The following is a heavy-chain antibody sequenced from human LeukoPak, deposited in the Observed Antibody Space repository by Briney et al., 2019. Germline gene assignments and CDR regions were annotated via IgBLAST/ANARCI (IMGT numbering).Heavy chain of an antibody. D-gene: IGHD5-24*01. Sequence: GGSLRLSCAASGFTVSSNYMSWVRQAPGKGLEWVSVIYSGGSTYYADSVKGRFTISRDNSKNTLYLLMNSLRAEDTAVYYCATESRRDGYNYDYWGQGTLVTVSS. CDR1: GFTVSSNY. CDR3: ATESRRDGYNYDY. J-gene: IGHJ4*02. CDR2: IYSGGST. V-gene: IGHV3-66*01.